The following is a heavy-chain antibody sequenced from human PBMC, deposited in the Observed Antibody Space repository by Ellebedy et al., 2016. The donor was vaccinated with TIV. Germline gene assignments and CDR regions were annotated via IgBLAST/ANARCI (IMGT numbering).Heavy chain of an antibody. CDR2: IYPGDSDT. V-gene: IGHV5-51*01. CDR1: GYSFTSYW. Sequence: GESLKISCTASGYSFTSYWIGSVRQIPGKGLEWMGIIYPGDSDTRYSPSFQGQFTISADNSISTAYLQWSSLKAADTAMYYCARADYGAYDAFDIWGQGTMVTVSS. D-gene: IGHD4-17*01. J-gene: IGHJ3*02. CDR3: ARADYGAYDAFDI.